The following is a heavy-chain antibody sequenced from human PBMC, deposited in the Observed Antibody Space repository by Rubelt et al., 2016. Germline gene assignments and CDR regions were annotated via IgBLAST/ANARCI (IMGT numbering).Heavy chain of an antibody. CDR3: ARHTGIAVAGPIDY. D-gene: IGHD6-19*01. CDR2: TYYSGST. V-gene: IGHV4-39*01. J-gene: IGHJ4*02. CDR1: GGSISSSSYY. Sequence: QLQLQESGPGLVKPSETLSLTCTVSGGSISSSSYYWGWIRQPPGKGLEWIGSTYYSGSTYYNPSLKSRVTISVDTSKNQFSRKLSSVTAADTAVYYCARHTGIAVAGPIDYWGQGTLVTVSS.